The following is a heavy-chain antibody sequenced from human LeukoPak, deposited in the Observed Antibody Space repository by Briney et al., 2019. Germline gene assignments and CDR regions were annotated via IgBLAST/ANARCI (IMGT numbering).Heavy chain of an antibody. J-gene: IGHJ4*02. CDR1: GGSISSGSYY. CDR2: IYTTGST. Sequence: SETLSLTCTVSGGSISSGSYYWSWIGQPAGTGLECIGRIYTTGSTNYNPSLKSRVTISVDTSKNQFSLKLSSVTAADTAVYYCARGAASGNFDYWGQGTLVTVSS. V-gene: IGHV4-61*02. D-gene: IGHD1-26*01. CDR3: ARGAASGNFDY.